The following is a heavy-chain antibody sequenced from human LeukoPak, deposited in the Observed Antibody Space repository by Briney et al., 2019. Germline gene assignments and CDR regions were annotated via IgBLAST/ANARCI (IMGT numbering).Heavy chain of an antibody. CDR3: ARGRGREVLITKSRRSFWFDS. CDR1: GFTFSSYG. CDR2: ISYDGSNK. V-gene: IGHV3-30*03. J-gene: IGHJ5*01. D-gene: IGHD3-22*01. Sequence: GRSLRLSCAASGFTFSSYGMHWVRQAPGRGLEWVAVISYDGSNKYYADSVKGRFTISRDNSKNTLYLQMNSLRAEDTAVYYCARGRGREVLITKSRRSFWFDSWGQGTLVTVSS.